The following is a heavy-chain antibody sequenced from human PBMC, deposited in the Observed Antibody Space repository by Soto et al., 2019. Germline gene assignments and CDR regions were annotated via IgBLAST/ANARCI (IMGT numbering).Heavy chain of an antibody. CDR3: ARVRQSLWPGEGYYYYGMDV. CDR1: GGTFSSYA. V-gene: IGHV1-69*01. J-gene: IGHJ6*02. Sequence: QVQLVQSGAEVKKPGSSVKVSCKASGGTFSSYAISWVRQAPGQGLEWMGGIIPIFGTANYAQKFQGRVTITADESTSTAYMELSSLRSEDTAVYYCARVRQSLWPGEGYYYYGMDVWGQGTTVTVSS. CDR2: IIPIFGTA. D-gene: IGHD3-10*01.